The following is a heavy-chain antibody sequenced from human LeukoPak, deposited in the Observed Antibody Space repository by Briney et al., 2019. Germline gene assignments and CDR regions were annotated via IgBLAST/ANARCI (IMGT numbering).Heavy chain of an antibody. J-gene: IGHJ4*02. CDR1: GFTFSNYW. V-gene: IGHV3-7*01. Sequence: GGSLRLSCAASGFTFSNYWMSWVRQAPGKGLEWVANIKQDGSEKYYVDPVKGRFTISRDNSKNTLYLQMNSLRAEDTAVYYCAKDPSSYYDYVWGSYRPGYYFDYWGQGTLVTVSS. CDR3: AKDPSSYYDYVWGSYRPGYYFDY. D-gene: IGHD3-16*02. CDR2: IKQDGSEK.